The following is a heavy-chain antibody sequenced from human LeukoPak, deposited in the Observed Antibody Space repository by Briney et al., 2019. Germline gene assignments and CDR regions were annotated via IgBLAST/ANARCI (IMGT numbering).Heavy chain of an antibody. Sequence: GASVKVSCKASGGTFSSYAISWVRQAPGQGLEWMGGIIPIFGTANYAQKFQGRVTMTRNTSISTAYMELSSLRSEDTAVYYCAWYSGSSNRAHDYWGQGTLVTVSS. J-gene: IGHJ4*02. CDR2: IIPIFGTA. D-gene: IGHD1-26*01. V-gene: IGHV1-69*05. CDR3: AWYSGSSNRAHDY. CDR1: GGTFSSYA.